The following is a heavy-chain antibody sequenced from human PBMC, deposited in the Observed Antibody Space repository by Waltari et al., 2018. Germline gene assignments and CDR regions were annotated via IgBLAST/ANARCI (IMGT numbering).Heavy chain of an antibody. Sequence: QVQLQESGPGLVKPSQTLSLTCTVSGGSISSGSYYWSWIRQPPGKGLEWIGRIYTSGSTNYNPSLKSRVTISVDTSKNQFSLKLSSVTAADTAVYYCARDGSSGSYSAYNWFDPWGQGTLVTVSS. V-gene: IGHV4-61*02. CDR3: ARDGSSGSYSAYNWFDP. D-gene: IGHD3-10*01. J-gene: IGHJ5*02. CDR1: GGSISSGSYY. CDR2: IYTSGST.